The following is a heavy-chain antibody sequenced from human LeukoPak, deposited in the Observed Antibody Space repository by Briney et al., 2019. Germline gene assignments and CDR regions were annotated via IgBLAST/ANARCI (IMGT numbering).Heavy chain of an antibody. CDR1: GFTFSSYA. D-gene: IGHD4-17*01. J-gene: IGHJ3*02. CDR3: ARGGYGDRTKDAFDI. V-gene: IGHV3-30*04. CDR2: ISYDGSNK. Sequence: PGGSLRLSCAASGFTFSSYAMHWVRQAPGKGLEWVAVISYDGSNKYYADSVKGRFTISRDNSKNTLYLQMNSLRAEDTAVYYCARGGYGDRTKDAFDIWGQGTMVTVSS.